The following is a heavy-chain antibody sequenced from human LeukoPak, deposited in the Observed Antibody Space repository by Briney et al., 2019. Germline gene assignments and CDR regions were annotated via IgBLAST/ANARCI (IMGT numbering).Heavy chain of an antibody. Sequence: PGGSLRLSCAASGFTFSSYVMHWVRQAPGKGLEWVAIISYDGSNEYYADSVKGRFTISRDNSKNTLYLQMNSLRAEDTAVYYCAKVGEGWDYYGSGSFFDYWGQGTLVTVSS. J-gene: IGHJ4*02. D-gene: IGHD3-10*01. V-gene: IGHV3-30*04. CDR2: ISYDGSNE. CDR3: AKVGEGWDYYGSGSFFDY. CDR1: GFTFSSYV.